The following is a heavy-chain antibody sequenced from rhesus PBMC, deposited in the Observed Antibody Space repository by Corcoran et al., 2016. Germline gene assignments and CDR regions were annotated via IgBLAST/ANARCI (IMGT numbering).Heavy chain of an antibody. J-gene: IGHJ6*01. CDR2: IYGNSAST. Sequence: QVQLQQWGEGLVKPSETLSLTCAVYGGSISGYYYWSWIRQPPGKGLYWIGYIYGNSASTNYNPSLNDRVSISKDTSKNRFCLRLGSVTAADTAVYYCARSAAAGTGRYYYGLDSWGQGVVVTVSS. D-gene: IGHD6-25*01. CDR3: ARSAAAGTGRYYYGLDS. CDR1: GGSISGYYY. V-gene: IGHV4-73*01.